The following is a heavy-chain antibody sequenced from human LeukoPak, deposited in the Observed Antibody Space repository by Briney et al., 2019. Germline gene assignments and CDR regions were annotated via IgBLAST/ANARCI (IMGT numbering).Heavy chain of an antibody. V-gene: IGHV1-69*04. CDR3: ARYQLLSDY. Sequence: SVKVSCKASGGTFSSYAISWVRQAPGQGLEWMGRIIPILGIANYAQKFQGRVTITADKSTSTAYMELSSLRSDDTAVYYCARYQLLSDYWGQGTLVTVSS. CDR2: IIPILGIA. CDR1: GGTFSSYA. J-gene: IGHJ4*02. D-gene: IGHD2-2*01.